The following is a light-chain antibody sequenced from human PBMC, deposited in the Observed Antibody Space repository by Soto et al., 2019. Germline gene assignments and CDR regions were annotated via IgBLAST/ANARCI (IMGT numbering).Light chain of an antibody. J-gene: IGKJ2*01. CDR1: QSVSSY. Sequence: EIVLTQSPATLSLSPRERATLSCRASQSVSSYLAWYQQKPGQAPRLLIYDASNRATNIPARFSGSRSGTDFTLTISSLEPEDFAVDYCQQRSNWPPTFGQGTKLEIK. CDR3: QQRSNWPPT. V-gene: IGKV3-11*01. CDR2: DAS.